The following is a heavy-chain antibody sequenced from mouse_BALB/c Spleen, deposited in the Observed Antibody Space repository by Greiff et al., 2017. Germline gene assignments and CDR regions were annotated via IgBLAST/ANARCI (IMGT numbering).Heavy chain of an antibody. CDR2: ISSGSSTI. Sequence: EVQGVESGGGLVQPGGSRKLSCAASGFTFSSFGMHWVRQAPEKGLEWVAYISSGSSTIYYADTVKGRFTISRDNPKNTLFLQMTSLRSEDTAMYYCARGDYDGMNFDYWGQGTTLTVSS. V-gene: IGHV5-17*02. J-gene: IGHJ2*01. D-gene: IGHD1-1*01. CDR1: GFTFSSFG. CDR3: ARGDYDGMNFDY.